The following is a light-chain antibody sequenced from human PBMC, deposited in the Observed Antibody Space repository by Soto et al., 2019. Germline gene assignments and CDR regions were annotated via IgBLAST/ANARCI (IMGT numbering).Light chain of an antibody. CDR3: CSYTTTNTEV. V-gene: IGLV2-14*01. Sequence: QSALTQPASVSGSPGQSITISCTGTSSDIGGSDFVSWYQQHPGKAPKLVMSEVNNRPSGVSSRFSGSKSGNTASLTISGLQAEDEADYYCCSYTTTNTEVFGGGTKLTVL. J-gene: IGLJ2*01. CDR2: EVN. CDR1: SSDIGGSDF.